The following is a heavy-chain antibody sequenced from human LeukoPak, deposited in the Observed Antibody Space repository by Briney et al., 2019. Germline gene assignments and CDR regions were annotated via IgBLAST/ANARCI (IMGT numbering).Heavy chain of an antibody. V-gene: IGHV4-34*01. CDR3: ARAGGYQGAFAL. J-gene: IGHJ3*01. CDR1: GGSFSGYY. D-gene: IGHD3-22*01. CDR2: INHSGST. Sequence: PSETLSLTCAVYGGSFSGYYWSWIRQPPGKGLEWIGEINHSGSTTYNPSLKSRVTLSVDTSKNQFSLKLSSVTAADTAVYYCARAGGYQGAFALWGQGPMVTVSS.